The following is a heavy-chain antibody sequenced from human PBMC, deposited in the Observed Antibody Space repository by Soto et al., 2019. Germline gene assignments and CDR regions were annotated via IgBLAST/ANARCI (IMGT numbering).Heavy chain of an antibody. CDR3: AGSLGYCSSTSCYAKNYYYYYMDV. Sequence: QVPLVQSGAEVKKPGASVKVSCKASGYTFTSYAMHWVRQAPGQRLEWMGWINAGNGNTKYSQKFQGRVTITRDTSASTAYMELSSLRSEDTAVYYCAGSLGYCSSTSCYAKNYYYYYMDVWGKGTTVTVSS. CDR2: INAGNGNT. D-gene: IGHD2-2*01. V-gene: IGHV1-3*01. J-gene: IGHJ6*03. CDR1: GYTFTSYA.